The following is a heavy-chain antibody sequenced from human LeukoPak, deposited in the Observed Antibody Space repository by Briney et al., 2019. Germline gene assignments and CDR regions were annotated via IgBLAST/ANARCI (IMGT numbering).Heavy chain of an antibody. J-gene: IGHJ4*02. D-gene: IGHD3-16*02. CDR3: ARGRSRPFRGIVY. CDR1: GYTFTGYY. Sequence: ASVKVSCKASGYTFTGYYMHWVRQAPGQGLEWMGWINPNSGGTNYAQKFQGRVTMTRDTSISTAYMELSRLRSDDTAAYYCARGRSRPFRGIVYWGQGTLVTVSS. CDR2: INPNSGGT. V-gene: IGHV1-2*02.